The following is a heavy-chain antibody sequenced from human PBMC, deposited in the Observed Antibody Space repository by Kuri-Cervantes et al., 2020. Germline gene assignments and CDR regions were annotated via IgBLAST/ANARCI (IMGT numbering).Heavy chain of an antibody. Sequence: GESLKISCAAFGFTFSSYAMHWVRQAPGKGLEWVAVISYDGSNKYYADSVKGRFTISRDNSKNTLYLQMNSLRAEDTAVYYCARDATGGLDYWGQGTLVTVSS. CDR1: GFTFSSYA. CDR3: ARDATGGLDY. V-gene: IGHV3-30-3*01. CDR2: ISYDGSNK. D-gene: IGHD7-27*01. J-gene: IGHJ4*02.